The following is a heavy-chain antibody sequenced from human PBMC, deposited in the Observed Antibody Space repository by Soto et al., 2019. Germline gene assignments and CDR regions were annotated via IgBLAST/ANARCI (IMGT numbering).Heavy chain of an antibody. J-gene: IGHJ4*02. CDR2: ISSSSSTV. CDR1: EFTFSSYT. CDR3: AKDLNDYGGNSYYFDY. D-gene: IGHD4-17*01. Sequence: GGSLRLSCAASEFTFSSYTMNWVRQAPGKGLEWVSYISSSSSTVYYADSVKGRFTISRDSAKNSLYLQMNSLRAEDTAVYYCAKDLNDYGGNSYYFDYWGQGTLVTVS. V-gene: IGHV3-48*01.